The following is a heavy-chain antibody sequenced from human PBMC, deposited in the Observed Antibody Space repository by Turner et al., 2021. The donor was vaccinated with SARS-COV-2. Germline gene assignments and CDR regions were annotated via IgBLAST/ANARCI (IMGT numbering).Heavy chain of an antibody. CDR1: GFTFSSYG. V-gene: IGHV3-33*06. CDR2: IWYDESNK. CDR3: AKAGFGYSSGWGYFDY. Sequence: QVQLVQSGAGVVKPGRSLRLSCAASGFTFSSYGMHWVRQSPGKGLEWVAVIWYDESNKYYADSVKGRFTISRDNSKNTLYRQMNSLRAEDTAVYYCAKAGFGYSSGWGYFDYWGQGTLVTVSS. J-gene: IGHJ4*02. D-gene: IGHD6-19*01.